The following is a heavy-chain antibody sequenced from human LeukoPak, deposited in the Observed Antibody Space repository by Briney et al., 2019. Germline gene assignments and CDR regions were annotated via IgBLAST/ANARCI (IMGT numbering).Heavy chain of an antibody. J-gene: IGHJ3*02. D-gene: IGHD3-22*01. Sequence: PSETLSLTCTVSGGSISSYYWSWIRQPPGKGLEWIGYIYYSGSTNYNPSLKSRVTISVDTSKNQFSLKLSSVTAANTAVYYCARRTLSYYYDSGHSDAFDIWGQGTMVTVSS. CDR3: ARRTLSYYYDSGHSDAFDI. CDR1: GGSISSYY. CDR2: IYYSGST. V-gene: IGHV4-59*01.